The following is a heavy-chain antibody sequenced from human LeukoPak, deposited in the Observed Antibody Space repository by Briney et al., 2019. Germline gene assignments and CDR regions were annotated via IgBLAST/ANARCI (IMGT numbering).Heavy chain of an antibody. CDR3: ARGPDSGYEYFDY. CDR1: GYTFTSYD. D-gene: IGHD5-12*01. V-gene: IGHV1-8*03. CDR2: MNPNRGNT. J-gene: IGHJ4*02. Sequence: ASVKVSCKASGYTFTSYDINWVRQATGQGLEWMGWMNPNRGNTGYAQKFQGRVTITRNTSISTAYMELSSLRSEDTAVYYCARGPDSGYEYFDYWGQGTLVTVSS.